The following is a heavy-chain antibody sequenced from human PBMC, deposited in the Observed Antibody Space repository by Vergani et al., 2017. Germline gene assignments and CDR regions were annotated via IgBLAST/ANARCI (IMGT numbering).Heavy chain of an antibody. CDR2: IYYSGST. CDR1: GGSISSGDYY. V-gene: IGHV4-30-4*01. J-gene: IGHJ4*02. CDR3: ARENYGDYYDSSGYYGFDY. D-gene: IGHD3-22*01. Sequence: QVQLQESGPGLVKPSQTLSLTCTVSGGSISSGDYYWSWIRQPPGKGLEWIGYIYYSGSTYYNPSLKSRVTISVDTSKNQFSLKLSSVTAADTAVYYCARENYGDYYDSSGYYGFDYWGQGTVVTVSS.